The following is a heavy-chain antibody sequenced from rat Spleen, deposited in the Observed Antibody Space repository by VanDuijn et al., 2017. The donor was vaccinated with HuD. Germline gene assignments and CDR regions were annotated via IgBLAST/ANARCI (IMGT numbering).Heavy chain of an antibody. CDR2: IIYDGSST. D-gene: IGHD1-12*03. CDR3: TTLTELVMPTSFYFDY. V-gene: IGHV5S10*01. J-gene: IGHJ2*01. Sequence: EVQLVESGGGFVQPGNSLKLSCVVSGFTFSDCAMAWVRQSPKKGLEWVATIIYDGSSTYYRDSVKGRFTTSRDDAKSTLYLQMDSLRSDDTATYYCTTLTELVMPTSFYFDYWGQGVMVTVSS. CDR1: GFTFSDCA.